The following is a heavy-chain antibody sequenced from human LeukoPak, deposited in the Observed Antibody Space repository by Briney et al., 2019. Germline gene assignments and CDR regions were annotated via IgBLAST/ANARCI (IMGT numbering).Heavy chain of an antibody. Sequence: GGSLRLSCAASGFTFSSYAMHWVRQAPGKGLEWVAVISYDGSNKYYADSVKGRFTISRDNSKNTLYLQMNSLRAEDTAVYYCARGAQGVLWGQGTLVTVSS. CDR2: ISYDGSNK. CDR1: GFTFSSYA. J-gene: IGHJ4*02. CDR3: ARGAQGVL. V-gene: IGHV3-30-3*01.